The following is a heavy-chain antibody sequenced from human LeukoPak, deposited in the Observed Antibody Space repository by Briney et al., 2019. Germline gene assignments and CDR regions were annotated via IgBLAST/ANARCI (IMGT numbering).Heavy chain of an antibody. CDR2: INHSGST. D-gene: IGHD3-10*01. CDR1: GGSFSGYY. CDR3: ARVFDTMVRGVKRFDP. J-gene: IGHJ5*02. V-gene: IGHV4-34*01. Sequence: SETLSLTCAVYGGSFSGYYWSWICQPPGKRLEWIGEINHSGSTNYNPSLKSRVTISVDTSKNQFSLKLSSVTAADTAVYYCARVFDTMVRGVKRFDPWGQGTLVTVSS.